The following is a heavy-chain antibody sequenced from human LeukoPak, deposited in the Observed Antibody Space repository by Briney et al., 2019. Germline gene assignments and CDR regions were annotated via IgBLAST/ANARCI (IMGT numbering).Heavy chain of an antibody. J-gene: IGHJ3*01. CDR1: GGSISSFY. CDR2: IHYSGSA. V-gene: IGHV4-59*01. Sequence: SETLSLTCAVSGGSISSFYWSWVRQPPGKGLEWIGNIHYSGSANYNPSLRSRVTISVDTSKTQFSLRLTSVTAADTAVYYCARELRYDNSDSGAFWGQGTVVTVSS. CDR3: ARELRYDNSDSGAF. D-gene: IGHD3-22*01.